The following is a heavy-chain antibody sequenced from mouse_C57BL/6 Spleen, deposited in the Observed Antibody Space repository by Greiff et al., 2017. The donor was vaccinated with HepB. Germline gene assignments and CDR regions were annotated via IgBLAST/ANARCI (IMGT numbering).Heavy chain of an antibody. CDR1: GYTFTSYW. D-gene: IGHD1-1*01. V-gene: IGHV1-50*01. Sequence: VQLQQSGAELVKPGASVKLSCKASGYTFTSYWMQWVKQRPGQGLEWIGEIDPSDSYTNYNQKFKGKATLTVDTSSSTAYMQLSSLTSEDSAVYYCARGDYGSSYGDYWGQGTTLTVSS. J-gene: IGHJ2*01. CDR2: IDPSDSYT. CDR3: ARGDYGSSYGDY.